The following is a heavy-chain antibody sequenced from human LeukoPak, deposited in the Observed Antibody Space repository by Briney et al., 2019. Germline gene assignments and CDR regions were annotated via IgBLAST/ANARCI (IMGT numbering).Heavy chain of an antibody. J-gene: IGHJ3*02. Sequence: GGSLRLSCAASGFTFSSYGMHWVRQAPGKGLEWVAFIRYDGSNKYYADSVKGRFTISRDNSKNTLYLQMNSLRVEDSAVYYCARDGFGGATDGFDIWGQGAMVTVSS. CDR2: IRYDGSNK. D-gene: IGHD3-10*01. CDR3: ARDGFGGATDGFDI. V-gene: IGHV3-30*02. CDR1: GFTFSSYG.